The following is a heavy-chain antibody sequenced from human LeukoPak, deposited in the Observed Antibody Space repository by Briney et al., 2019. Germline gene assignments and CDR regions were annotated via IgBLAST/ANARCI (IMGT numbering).Heavy chain of an antibody. CDR3: AREGYAVTYYFDY. Sequence: SETLSLTCTVSGGSISSSNYYWGWIRQPPGKGLEWIGSIYYTGSTYYNPSLRSRVTISVDTSKNQFSLILSSATAADTAVYYCAREGYAVTYYFDYWGPGTLVTVSS. V-gene: IGHV4-39*02. J-gene: IGHJ4*02. CDR2: IYYTGST. D-gene: IGHD4-17*01. CDR1: GGSISSSNYY.